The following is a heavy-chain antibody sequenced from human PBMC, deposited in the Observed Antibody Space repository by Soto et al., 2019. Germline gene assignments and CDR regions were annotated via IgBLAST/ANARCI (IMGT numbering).Heavy chain of an antibody. CDR2: ITSPGSST. CDR3: AKGAEGYVVSSLDY. D-gene: IGHD5-12*01. J-gene: IGHJ4*02. CDR1: GFIFSNYA. Sequence: EVQLLESGGGFVQPGGSLRLSCAASGFIFSNYAMTWVRQAPGKGLEWVSAITSPGSSTYYADSVKGRFTISRDNSKNTLYLQINSLTAEDTAVYYCAKGAEGYVVSSLDYWGQGTLVTVSS. V-gene: IGHV3-23*01.